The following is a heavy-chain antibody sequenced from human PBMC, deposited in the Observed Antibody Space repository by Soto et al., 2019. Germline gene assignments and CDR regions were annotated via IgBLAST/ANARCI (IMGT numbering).Heavy chain of an antibody. Sequence: ASVKVSCKTSGYIFSDYGMNWVRPAPGQGLEWMGWISGYSGNANLAQKFQGRVTMSRDTARRTAYMELRSLRSDDRAVYYCAKRTSGTTWRESDYCG. J-gene: IGHJ4*01. CDR2: ISGYSGNA. CDR1: GYIFSDYG. D-gene: IGHD4-17*01. CDR3: AKRTSGTTWRESDY. V-gene: IGHV1-18*04.